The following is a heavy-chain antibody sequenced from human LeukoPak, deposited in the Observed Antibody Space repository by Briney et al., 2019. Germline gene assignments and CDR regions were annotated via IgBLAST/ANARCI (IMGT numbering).Heavy chain of an antibody. CDR2: ISTGGGSI. V-gene: IGHV3-48*03. J-gene: IGHJ6*03. Sequence: GGSLRLSCVASGFTFSEYELNWVRQLPGKGLEWISHISTGGGSIHYADSVEGRFTISRDNAKNSLYLQMNSLRAEDTAVYYCAAISPYYYMDVWGKGTTVTISS. D-gene: IGHD2-21*01. CDR1: GFTFSEYE. CDR3: AAISPYYYMDV.